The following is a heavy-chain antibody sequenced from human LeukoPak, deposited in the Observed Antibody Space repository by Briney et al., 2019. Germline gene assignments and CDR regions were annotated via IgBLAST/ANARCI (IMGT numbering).Heavy chain of an antibody. J-gene: IGHJ4*02. D-gene: IGHD2-2*01. CDR2: ISSSGSTT. CDR3: AFRPLGDCSSSTCYAFGY. Sequence: GGSLRLSCAVSGFTFSYYSMNWVRQAPGKGLEWVSYISSSGSTTYYADSVKGRFTVSRDNAKNSLYLQMNGLRDEDTAVYYCAFRPLGDCSSSTCYAFGYWGRGTLVTVSS. V-gene: IGHV3-48*02. CDR1: GFTFSYYS.